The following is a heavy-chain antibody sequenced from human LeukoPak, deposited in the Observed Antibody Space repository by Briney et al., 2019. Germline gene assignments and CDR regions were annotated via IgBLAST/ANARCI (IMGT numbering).Heavy chain of an antibody. Sequence: HPGGSLRLSCTASGFTFGDYAMTWVRQAPGKGLEWVGFIASETYGGTAEYAASVKGRFTISKDDSKSIAYLQMNSLKTEDTAVYYCTRDQTPYYWGQGTLVTVSS. J-gene: IGHJ4*02. V-gene: IGHV3-49*04. CDR2: IASETYGGTA. CDR1: GFTFGDYA. CDR3: TRDQTPYY.